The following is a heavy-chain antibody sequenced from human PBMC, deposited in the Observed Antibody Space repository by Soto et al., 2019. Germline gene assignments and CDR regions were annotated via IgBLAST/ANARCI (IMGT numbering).Heavy chain of an antibody. CDR1: GFTFSSYG. D-gene: IGHD6-13*01. V-gene: IGHV3-30*18. CDR3: AKKGVAAAGKGDYYYYYCMDV. J-gene: IGHJ6*02. CDR2: ISYDGSNK. Sequence: QVQLVESGGGVVQPGRSLRLSCAASGFTFSSYGMHWVRQAPGKGLEWVAVISYDGSNKYYADSVKGRFTISRDNSKNTLYLQMNSLRAEDTAVYYCAKKGVAAAGKGDYYYYYCMDVWGQGTTVTVSS.